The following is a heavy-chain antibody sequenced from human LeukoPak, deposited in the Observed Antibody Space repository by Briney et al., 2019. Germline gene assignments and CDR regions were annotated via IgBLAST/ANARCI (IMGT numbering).Heavy chain of an antibody. Sequence: GGSLRLSCAASGFTFSSYAMSWVRQAPGKGLEWVSSISGSGVSTYYADSVKGRFTISRDNSKNTLYLQMNSLRAEDTAVYYCAKSHRGYSYGPFDYWGQGTLVTVSS. CDR3: AKSHRGYSYGPFDY. CDR2: ISGSGVST. J-gene: IGHJ4*02. CDR1: GFTFSSYA. V-gene: IGHV3-23*01. D-gene: IGHD5-18*01.